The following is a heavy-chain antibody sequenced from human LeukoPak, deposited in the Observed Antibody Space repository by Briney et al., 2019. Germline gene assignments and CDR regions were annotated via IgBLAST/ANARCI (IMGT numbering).Heavy chain of an antibody. CDR1: GFTFSDYE. V-gene: IGHV3-48*03. D-gene: IGHD1-26*01. Sequence: GGSLRLSCAASGFTFSDYEMNWVRQAPGKGLEWLSHISISGTTIHYADSVKGRFTISRDNAKNTLFLQMNSLRAEDTAVYYCATTGSGSYYDYWGQGTLVTVSS. J-gene: IGHJ4*02. CDR3: ATTGSGSYYDY. CDR2: ISISGTTI.